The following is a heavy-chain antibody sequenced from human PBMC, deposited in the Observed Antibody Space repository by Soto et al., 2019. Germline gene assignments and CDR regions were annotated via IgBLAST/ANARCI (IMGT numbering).Heavy chain of an antibody. D-gene: IGHD5-12*01. Sequence: SQTLSLTCAISGDSVSSNTASCNWNRQSPSRGLEWLGRTYFRSKWYNDYAVSVKSRIIINPDTSNNQFSLQLNSVTPEETAVYSCAKGDNLGPKTGYAFDPWGQGIMVTVSS. V-gene: IGHV6-1*01. CDR3: AKGDNLGPKTGYAFDP. CDR1: GDSVSSNTAS. CDR2: TYFRSKWYN. J-gene: IGHJ5*02.